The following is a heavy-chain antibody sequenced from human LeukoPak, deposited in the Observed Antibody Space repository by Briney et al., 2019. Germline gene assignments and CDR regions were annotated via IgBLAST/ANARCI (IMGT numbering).Heavy chain of an antibody. V-gene: IGHV3-21*01. CDR2: ITASSTAI. Sequence: GGSLRLSCAASGFTFNTYTMNWVRQAPGKGLEWVSSITASSTAIYSADSVKGRFTISRDNAKNFPYLQMNSLRAEDTAVYYCARTYYDILTGYNPYFDYWGQGILVTVSS. D-gene: IGHD3-9*01. J-gene: IGHJ4*02. CDR1: GFTFNTYT. CDR3: ARTYYDILTGYNPYFDY.